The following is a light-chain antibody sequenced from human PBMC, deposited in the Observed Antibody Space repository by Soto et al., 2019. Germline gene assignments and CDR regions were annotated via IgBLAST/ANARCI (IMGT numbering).Light chain of an antibody. Sequence: DIQMTQSPSSLSASVGDRVTITCRASQNIRNYLVWYQQKADKAPNLLIYAASSLQSGVPSRFSGSGSGTDFTPTISSLQPEDFATYYCQQTYSIPLTFGQGTKVDIK. CDR3: QQTYSIPLT. CDR1: QNIRNY. V-gene: IGKV1-39*01. CDR2: AAS. J-gene: IGKJ1*01.